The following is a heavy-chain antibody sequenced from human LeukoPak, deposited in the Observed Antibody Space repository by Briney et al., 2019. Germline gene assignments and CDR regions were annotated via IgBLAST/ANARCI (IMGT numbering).Heavy chain of an antibody. CDR1: GGSISSSSYY. J-gene: IGHJ3*02. D-gene: IGHD6-19*01. CDR2: IYYSGST. V-gene: IGHV4-39*01. Sequence: SETLSLTCTVSGGSISSSSYYWGWIRQPPGTGLEWIGSIYYSGSTYYNPSLKSRVTISVDTSKNQFSLKLSSVTAADTAVYYCARLPYSSGWFDAFDIWGQGTMVTVSS. CDR3: ARLPYSSGWFDAFDI.